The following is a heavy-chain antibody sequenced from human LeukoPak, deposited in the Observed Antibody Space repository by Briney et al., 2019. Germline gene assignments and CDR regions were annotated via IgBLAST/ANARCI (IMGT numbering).Heavy chain of an antibody. D-gene: IGHD5-12*01. CDR2: ISTNRTHI. CDR1: GFTFSNYT. CDR3: ATISLTYSDYDLGFFDS. Sequence: GGSLTRYCAASGFTFSNYTMKWVRQTPGQGLEGVASISTNRTHISYADSVKGRFTITRDNAKNSLFLQMNSLRAEDTAVYYCATISLTYSDYDLGFFDSWGQGALVSVCS. J-gene: IGHJ4*02. V-gene: IGHV3-21*01.